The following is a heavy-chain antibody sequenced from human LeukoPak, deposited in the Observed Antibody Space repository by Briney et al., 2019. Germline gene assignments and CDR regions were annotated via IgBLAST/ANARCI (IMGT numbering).Heavy chain of an antibody. J-gene: IGHJ4*02. V-gene: IGHV4-31*03. CDR3: ARGGSGWFLDY. CDR1: GGSISSGGYY. CDR2: IYYSGST. D-gene: IGHD6-19*01. Sequence: SQTLSLTCTVSGGSISSGGYYWSWIRQHPGKGLEWIGYIYYSGSTYYNPSLKSRVTISVDTSKNQFSLKLSSVTAADTAVYYCARGGSGWFLDYWGQGTLVTVSS.